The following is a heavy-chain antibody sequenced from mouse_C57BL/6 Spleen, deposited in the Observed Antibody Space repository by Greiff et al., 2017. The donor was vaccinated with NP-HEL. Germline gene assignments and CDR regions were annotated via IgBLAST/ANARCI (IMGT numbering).Heavy chain of an antibody. CDR1: GYAFSSYW. J-gene: IGHJ1*03. D-gene: IGHD1-1*01. CDR2: IYPGDGDT. CDR3: ARLGIYYGSSYWYFDV. V-gene: IGHV1-80*01. Sequence: QVQLKESGAELVKPGASVKISCKASGYAFSSYWMNWVKQRPGKGLEWIGQIYPGDGDTNYNGKFKGTATLTADKSSSTAYMQLSSLTSEDSAVYFCARLGIYYGSSYWYFDVWGTGTTVTVSS.